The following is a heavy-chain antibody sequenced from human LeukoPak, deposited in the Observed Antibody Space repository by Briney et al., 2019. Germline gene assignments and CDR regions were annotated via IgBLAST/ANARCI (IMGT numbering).Heavy chain of an antibody. CDR1: GFTFSSYE. CDR2: ISSSGSTI. Sequence: PGGSLRLSCAAPGFTFSSYEMNWVRQAPGKGLEWVSYISSSGSTIYYADSVKGRFTISRDNAKNSLYLQMNSLRAEDTAVYYCARDSVKYYYGSGSYYGAFDIWGQGTMVTVSS. V-gene: IGHV3-48*03. CDR3: ARDSVKYYYGSGSYYGAFDI. D-gene: IGHD3-10*01. J-gene: IGHJ3*02.